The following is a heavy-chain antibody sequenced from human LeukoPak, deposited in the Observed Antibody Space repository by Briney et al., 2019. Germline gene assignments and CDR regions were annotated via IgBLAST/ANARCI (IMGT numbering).Heavy chain of an antibody. D-gene: IGHD6-13*01. J-gene: IGHJ4*02. V-gene: IGHV1-2*02. CDR2: INPNSGGT. Sequence: ASVKVSCKASGYTFTGYYMHWVRQAPGQGLEWMGWINPNSGGTNYAQKFQGRVTMIRDTSISTAYMELSRLRSDDTAVYYCARATGKQLVRLDYWGQGTLVTVSS. CDR1: GYTFTGYY. CDR3: ARATGKQLVRLDY.